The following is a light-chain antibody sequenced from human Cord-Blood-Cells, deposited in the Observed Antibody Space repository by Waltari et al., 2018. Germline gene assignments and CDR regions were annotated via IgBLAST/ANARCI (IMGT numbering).Light chain of an antibody. Sequence: DIVMTQSPDSLAVSLGERATINCKSTQSVLYSSNNKNYIAWHRQKPGQPPKLLIYWSSTRESGVPDRFSGSGSGTDFTLTISSLQAEDVTVYSCQQYYSTPLTFGGGTKVESK. J-gene: IGKJ4*01. CDR3: QQYYSTPLT. CDR2: WSS. CDR1: QSVLYSSNNKNY. V-gene: IGKV4-1*01.